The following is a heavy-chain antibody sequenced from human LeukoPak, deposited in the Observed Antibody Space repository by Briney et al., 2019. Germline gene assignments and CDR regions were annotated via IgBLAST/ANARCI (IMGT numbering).Heavy chain of an antibody. D-gene: IGHD3-16*01. V-gene: IGHV5-51*01. J-gene: IGHJ4*02. CDR3: ARNTTGGGSLRFGY. Sequence: GESLKISCKGSGYGFSSYWIGWVRQMPGKGLEYMGIICPGDSDTRYSQSFQGQVTISADKSITTAYLQWSSLKASDTAMYYCARNTTGGGSLRFGYWGQGTLVSGSS. CDR2: ICPGDSDT. CDR1: GYGFSSYW.